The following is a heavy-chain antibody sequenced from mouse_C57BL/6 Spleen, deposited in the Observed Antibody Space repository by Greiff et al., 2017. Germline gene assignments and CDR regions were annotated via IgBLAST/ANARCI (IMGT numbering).Heavy chain of an antibody. CDR3: ARRLTYYYGSSYDYAMDY. D-gene: IGHD1-1*01. CDR1: GYTFTDYY. CDR2: INPNNGGT. V-gene: IGHV1-26*01. J-gene: IGHJ4*01. Sequence: VQLQQSGPELVKPGASVKISCKASGYTFTDYYMNWVKQSHGKSLEWIGDINPNNGGTSYNQKFKGKATLTVDKSSSTAYMELRSLTSEDSAVYYCARRLTYYYGSSYDYAMDYWGQGTSVTVSS.